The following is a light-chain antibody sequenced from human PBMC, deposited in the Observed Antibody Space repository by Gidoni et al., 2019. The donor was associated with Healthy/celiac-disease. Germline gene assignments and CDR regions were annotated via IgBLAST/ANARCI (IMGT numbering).Light chain of an antibody. Sequence: EIGMTQSPATLSVSLGERSTLSCRASQSVSTNLDWYQQKPGQAPRLLIYGASTMATGIPARFSGSGSGTDFTLTISSLQSEDFAVYYCQQYNNWPPWTFGQXTKVEIK. CDR1: QSVSTN. J-gene: IGKJ1*01. CDR3: QQYNNWPPWT. CDR2: GAS. V-gene: IGKV3-15*01.